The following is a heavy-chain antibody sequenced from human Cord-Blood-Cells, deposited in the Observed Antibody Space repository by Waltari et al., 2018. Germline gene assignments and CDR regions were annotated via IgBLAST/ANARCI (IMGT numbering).Heavy chain of an antibody. CDR2: IYYSGSP. Sequence: QVQLQESGPGLVKPSENLSLTCTVSGGSISSYYWSWIRQPPGKGLEWIGYIYYSGSPNYTPSLNVRVSISLNTSNNQLSLNLCSVTAADTAVYYCARSPQYYYDSSGYVDYWGQGTLVTVSS. D-gene: IGHD3-22*01. J-gene: IGHJ4*02. V-gene: IGHV4-59*01. CDR3: ARSPQYYYDSSGYVDY. CDR1: GGSISSYY.